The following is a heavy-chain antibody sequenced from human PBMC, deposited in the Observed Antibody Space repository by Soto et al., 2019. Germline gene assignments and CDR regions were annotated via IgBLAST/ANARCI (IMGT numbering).Heavy chain of an antibody. V-gene: IGHV3-30-3*01. D-gene: IGHD2-2*02. CDR3: ARDYCSSTSCYTRYYYGMDV. J-gene: IGHJ6*02. CDR2: ISYDGSNK. Sequence: VQLLESGGGLVQPGGSLRLSCAASGFTFSSYAMHWVRQAPGKGLEWVAVISYDGSNKYYADSVKGRFTISRDNSKNTLYLQMNSLRAEDTAVYYCARDYCSSTSCYTRYYYGMDVWGQGTTVTVSS. CDR1: GFTFSSYA.